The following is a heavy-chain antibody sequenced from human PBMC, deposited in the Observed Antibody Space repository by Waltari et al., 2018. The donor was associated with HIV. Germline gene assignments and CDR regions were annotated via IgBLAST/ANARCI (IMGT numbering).Heavy chain of an antibody. V-gene: IGHV1-8*01. CDR2: MNPNSGNT. J-gene: IGHJ4*02. CDR1: GSTFTRYD. Sequence: QVHLVQSGAEVKKPGASVKVSCKASGSTFTRYDINWVRQATGQGLEWIGWMNPNSGNTAYAQKFQDRVTLTRSASKSTAYMELRSLKSEDTAAYYCARGPVEGGKYPRYWGQGTLVTVSS. CDR3: ARGPVEGGKYPRY. D-gene: IGHD1-26*01.